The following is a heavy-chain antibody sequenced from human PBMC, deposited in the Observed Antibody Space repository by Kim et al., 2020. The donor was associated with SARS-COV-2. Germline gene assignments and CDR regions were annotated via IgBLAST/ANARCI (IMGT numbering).Heavy chain of an antibody. CDR3: AKETRVGATNDY. V-gene: IGHV3-23*01. J-gene: IGHJ4*02. D-gene: IGHD1-26*01. Sequence: YYADSVKGRFTISRDNSKNTLYLQMNSLRAEDTAVYYCAKETRVGATNDYWGQGTLVTVSS.